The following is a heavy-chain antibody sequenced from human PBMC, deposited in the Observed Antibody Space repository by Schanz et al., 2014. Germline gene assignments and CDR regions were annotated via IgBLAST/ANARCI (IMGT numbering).Heavy chain of an antibody. D-gene: IGHD5-18*01. V-gene: IGHV1-18*01. CDR3: TRGGYSYALSAFDI. CDR1: GYTFTSHG. J-gene: IGHJ3*02. CDR2: ITAYNGDT. Sequence: QVHLVQSGAEVKKPGASVKVSCKASGYTFTSHGISWVRQAPGQGLEWMGWITAYNGDTNYALKLQGRVTMTTDTSTGTAYMELRSLRSDDTALYYCTRGGYSYALSAFDIWGQGTMXTVSS.